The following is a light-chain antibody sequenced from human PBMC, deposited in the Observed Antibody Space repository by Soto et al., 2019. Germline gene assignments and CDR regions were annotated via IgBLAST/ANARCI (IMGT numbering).Light chain of an antibody. CDR3: SSYATSSTV. CDR2: EVS. J-gene: IGLJ2*01. V-gene: IGLV2-14*01. Sequence: QSALTPPASVSGSPGQAVTISCAGRSSDVGGYNYVSWYQQHPGKAPKLIIYEVSNRPSGVSNRFSGSKSGNTASLTISGLQAEDEAPYYCSSYATSSTVFGGGTKVTVL. CDR1: SSDVGGYNY.